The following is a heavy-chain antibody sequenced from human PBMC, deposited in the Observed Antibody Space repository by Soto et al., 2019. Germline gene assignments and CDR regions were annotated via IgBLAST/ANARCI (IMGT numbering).Heavy chain of an antibody. Sequence: PSETLSLTCIVSGDSIGTYYWSWIRQPPGKGLKWIGYMYYGGSTNYSPSLESRLTISLDTPKNQFSLRLNSVTAADTAVYYCARGFTNGYPGNNAFHIWGQGTMVTVSS. J-gene: IGHJ3*02. CDR3: ARGFTNGYPGNNAFHI. V-gene: IGHV4-59*01. CDR2: MYYGGST. D-gene: IGHD2-8*01. CDR1: GDSIGTYY.